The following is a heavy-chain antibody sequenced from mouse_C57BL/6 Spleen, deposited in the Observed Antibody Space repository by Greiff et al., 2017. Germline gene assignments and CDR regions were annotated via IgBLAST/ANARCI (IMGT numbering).Heavy chain of an antibody. D-gene: IGHD2-2*01. CDR1: GYSITSGYY. CDR3: AREGTMVKYAMDY. J-gene: IGHJ4*01. Sequence: DVQLQESGPGLVKPSQSLSLTCSVTGYSITSGYYWNWIRQFPGNKLEWMGYISYDGSNNYNPSLKNRISITRDTSKNQFFLKLNSVTTEDTATYYCAREGTMVKYAMDYWGQGTSVTVSS. CDR2: ISYDGSN. V-gene: IGHV3-6*01.